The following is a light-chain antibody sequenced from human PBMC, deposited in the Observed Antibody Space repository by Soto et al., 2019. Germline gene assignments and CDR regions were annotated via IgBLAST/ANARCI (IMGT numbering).Light chain of an antibody. Sequence: EIVLTQSPGTLSLSPGERATLSCRASQSVSSSYLAWYQQKPGQAPRLLIYGASTRATGVPARFSGGGSGTEFTLTISRLQSEDFAVYYCQQYYNWRPRFGQGTKVDIK. J-gene: IGKJ1*01. V-gene: IGKV3-15*01. CDR2: GAS. CDR1: QSVSSSY. CDR3: QQYYNWRPR.